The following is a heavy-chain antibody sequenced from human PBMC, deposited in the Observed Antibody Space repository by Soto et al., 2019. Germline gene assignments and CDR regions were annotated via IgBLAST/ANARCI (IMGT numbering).Heavy chain of an antibody. Sequence: ASVKVSCKASGYTFTSYDINWVRQATGQGLEWMGWMNPNSGNTGYAQKFQGRVTMTRNTSISTAYMELSSLRSEDTAVYYCARANYDFWSGQSYYYYMDVWGKGTTVTVSS. CDR2: MNPNSGNT. D-gene: IGHD3-3*01. CDR1: GYTFTSYD. J-gene: IGHJ6*03. CDR3: ARANYDFWSGQSYYYYMDV. V-gene: IGHV1-8*01.